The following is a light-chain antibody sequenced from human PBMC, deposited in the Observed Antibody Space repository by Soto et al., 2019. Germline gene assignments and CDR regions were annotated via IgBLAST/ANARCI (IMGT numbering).Light chain of an antibody. CDR2: DAS. CDR3: QQRCNWPPRLT. CDR1: PSVSSY. Sequence: EIVLTQSPATLSLSPGERATLSCMARPSVSSYLAWYQHKPGQAPRLLIYDASNSSTGIPVRFSGSGPGTDFTLTISRLEPEVFAVYYCQQRCNWPPRLTFGGGTKVEIK. V-gene: IGKV3-11*01. J-gene: IGKJ4*01.